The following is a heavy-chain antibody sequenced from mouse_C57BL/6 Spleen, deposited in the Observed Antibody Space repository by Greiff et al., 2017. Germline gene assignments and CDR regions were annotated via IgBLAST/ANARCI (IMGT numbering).Heavy chain of an antibody. CDR3: ARVYYGSSYAMDY. Sequence: QVQLQQSGAELAKPGASVKLSCKASGYTFTSYWMHWVKQRPGQGLEWIGYINPSSGYTKYNQKFKDKATLTADKSSSTAYMQLSSLTYEDSAVYDCARVYYGSSYAMDYWGQGTSVTVSS. CDR2: INPSSGYT. CDR1: GYTFTSYW. V-gene: IGHV1-7*01. D-gene: IGHD1-1*01. J-gene: IGHJ4*01.